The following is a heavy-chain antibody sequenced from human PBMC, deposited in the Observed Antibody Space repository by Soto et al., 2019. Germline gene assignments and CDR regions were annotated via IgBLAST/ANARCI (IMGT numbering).Heavy chain of an antibody. CDR3: AKDPPNILTGYFKATEFGS. D-gene: IGHD3-9*01. Sequence: EVQLLESGGDLVQPGGSLRLSCTTSGFTFSVSGMSWGRQAPGKGLQWVSSISGSGGSRYYADSVKGRFTISRDNSKNTLSLQMDSLRAEDTALYFCAKDPPNILTGYFKATEFGSWGQGTLVTVSS. J-gene: IGHJ4*02. CDR1: GFTFSVSG. V-gene: IGHV3-23*01. CDR2: ISGSGGSR.